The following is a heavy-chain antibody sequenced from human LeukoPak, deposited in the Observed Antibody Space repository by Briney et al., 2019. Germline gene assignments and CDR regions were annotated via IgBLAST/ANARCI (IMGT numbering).Heavy chain of an antibody. CDR3: ARETGGYFDY. CDR1: GFTFSDYY. J-gene: IGHJ4*02. V-gene: IGHV3-11*01. D-gene: IGHD1-1*01. Sequence: GGSLTLSCPASGFTFSDYYISWIRQAPGKRLEWVSYISSSGITEYHADSVKGRFTISRDNAKKSLYLQMNSLRGEDTAVYYCARETGGYFDYWGPGTLVTVSS. CDR2: ISSSGITE.